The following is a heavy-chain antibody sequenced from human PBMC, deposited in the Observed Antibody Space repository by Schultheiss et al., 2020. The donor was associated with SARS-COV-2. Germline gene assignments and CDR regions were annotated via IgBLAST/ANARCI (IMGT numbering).Heavy chain of an antibody. D-gene: IGHD7-27*01. CDR2: ISGSGGST. Sequence: GESLKISCAASGFTFSNAWMSWVRQAPGKGLEWVSAISGSGGSTYYADSVKGRFTISRDNSKNTLYLQINSLRAEDTAVYYCARDNWGRPDAAVFDFWGQGTLVTVSS. CDR3: ARDNWGRPDAAVFDF. V-gene: IGHV3-23*01. CDR1: GFTFSNAW. J-gene: IGHJ4*02.